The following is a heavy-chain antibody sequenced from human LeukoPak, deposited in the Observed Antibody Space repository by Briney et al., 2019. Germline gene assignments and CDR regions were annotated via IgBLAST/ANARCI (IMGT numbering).Heavy chain of an antibody. CDR2: IYSSGST. D-gene: IGHD5-24*01. CDR1: GGSVSSYS. Sequence: SETLSLTCTVSGGSVSSYSWSWIRQPAGQGLEWFGHIYSSGSTNYNHSLKSRVTMSLDTSKNQFSLQLTSVTPEDTAVYDCARGWLQSGFDYWGQGTLVTVSS. J-gene: IGHJ4*02. V-gene: IGHV4-4*07. CDR3: ARGWLQSGFDY.